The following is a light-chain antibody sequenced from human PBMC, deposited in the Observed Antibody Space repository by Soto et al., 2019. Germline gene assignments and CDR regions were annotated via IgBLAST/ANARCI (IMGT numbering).Light chain of an antibody. CDR2: EVS. CDR1: SSDVGSYNL. V-gene: IGLV2-23*02. CDR3: CSYAGSRTHVL. J-gene: IGLJ2*01. Sequence: QSVLTQPASVSGSPGQSITISCIGTSSDVGSYNLVSWYQQHPGKAPKVLIYEVSERPSGVSNRFSGSKSGNTASLTISGLQAEDEAEYYCCSYAGSRTHVLFGGGTQLIVL.